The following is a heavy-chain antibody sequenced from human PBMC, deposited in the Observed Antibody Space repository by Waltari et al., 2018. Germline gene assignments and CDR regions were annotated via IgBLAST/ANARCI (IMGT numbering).Heavy chain of an antibody. CDR1: GGTFSSYA. V-gene: IGHV1-69*12. D-gene: IGHD3-10*01. Sequence: QVQLVQSGAEVKKPGSSVKVSCKASGGTFSSYAISWVRQAPGQGLEWMGGIIPILGTANYAQKFQGRVTITADESTSTAYMELSSLRSEDTAVYYCARDTVLMVRGVIKAGWFDPWGQGTLVTVSS. CDR2: IIPILGTA. J-gene: IGHJ5*02. CDR3: ARDTVLMVRGVIKAGWFDP.